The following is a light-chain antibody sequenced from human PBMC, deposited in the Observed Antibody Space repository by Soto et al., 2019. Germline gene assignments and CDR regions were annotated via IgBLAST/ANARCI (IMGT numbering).Light chain of an antibody. CDR2: KAS. J-gene: IGKJ1*01. Sequence: DIQMTQSPSTLSGSVGDRVTITCRASQTISSWLAWYQQKPGKAPKLLIYKASTLKSGVPSRFSGSGYGTEFTLTISSLQPDDFAPYYCQNYNSYSEAFGQGTKVDIK. V-gene: IGKV1-5*03. CDR1: QTISSW. CDR3: QNYNSYSEA.